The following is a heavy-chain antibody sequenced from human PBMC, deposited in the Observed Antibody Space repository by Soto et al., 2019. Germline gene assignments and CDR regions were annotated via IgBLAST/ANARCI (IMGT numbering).Heavy chain of an antibody. V-gene: IGHV3-30*18. CDR1: GFTFSSYG. Sequence: QAQLVESGGGVVQPGKSLRLSCAASGFTFSSYGLHWVRQAPGKGLEWVAVISDDGGNEDYVDSVKGRFTISRDNSKNTLYLQMNTLRPEDTAVYYCAKDQVRLGRGDGFDICGQGTMVNVSA. CDR3: AKDQVRLGRGDGFDI. CDR2: ISDDGGNE. D-gene: IGHD1-1*01. J-gene: IGHJ3*02.